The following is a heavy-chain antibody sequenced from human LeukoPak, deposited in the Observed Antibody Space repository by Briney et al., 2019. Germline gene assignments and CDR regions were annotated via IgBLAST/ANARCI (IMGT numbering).Heavy chain of an antibody. CDR1: GFTFSSYG. CDR3: AKDAFDI. CDR2: ISYDGSNK. J-gene: IGHJ3*02. V-gene: IGHV3-30*18. Sequence: GGSLRLSCSASGFTFSSYGMHWVRQAPGKGLEWVAVISYDGSNKYYADSVKGRFTISRDNSKNTLYLQMNSLRAEDTAVYYCAKDAFDIWGQGTMVTVSS.